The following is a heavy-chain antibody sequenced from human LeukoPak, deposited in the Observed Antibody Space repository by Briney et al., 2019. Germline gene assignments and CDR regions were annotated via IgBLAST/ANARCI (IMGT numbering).Heavy chain of an antibody. CDR2: INHSGST. D-gene: IGHD4-17*01. J-gene: IGHJ4*02. CDR1: GGSFSGYY. V-gene: IGHV4-34*01. Sequence: SETLSLTCAVYGGSFSGYYWSWIRQPPGKGLEWIGEINHSGSTNYNPSLKSRVTISVDTSKNQFSLKLSSVTAADTAVYYCASHRLKRSHGDHYYFDYWGQGTLVTVSS. CDR3: ASHRLKRSHGDHYYFDY.